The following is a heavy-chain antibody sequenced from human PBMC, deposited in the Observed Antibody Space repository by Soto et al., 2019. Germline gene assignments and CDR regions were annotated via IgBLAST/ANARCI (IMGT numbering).Heavy chain of an antibody. Sequence: ASVKVSCKASGYTFTSYSLHWVRQAPGQGLEWVGIINPTGGVTRYAQNFEARVTMTSDTSTSTVYMELNSLKSEDTAVYYCARTLLNSGPSDYWGQGTLVTVSS. J-gene: IGHJ4*02. CDR1: GYTFTSYS. D-gene: IGHD6-6*01. CDR3: ARTLLNSGPSDY. V-gene: IGHV1-46*01. CDR2: INPTGGVT.